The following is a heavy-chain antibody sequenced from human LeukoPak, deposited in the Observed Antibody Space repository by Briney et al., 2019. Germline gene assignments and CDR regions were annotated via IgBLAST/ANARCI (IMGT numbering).Heavy chain of an antibody. V-gene: IGHV3-7*01. J-gene: IGHJ5*02. CDR3: ARDQNWFDP. CDR1: GFTFSSYW. CDR2: IKQDGSGK. Sequence: PGGSLRLSCAASGFTFSSYWMSWVRQAPGEGLEWVANIKQDGSGKYYVDSVKGRFTISRDNAKKSLYLQMNSLRVEDTAVYYCARDQNWFDPWGQGILVTVSS.